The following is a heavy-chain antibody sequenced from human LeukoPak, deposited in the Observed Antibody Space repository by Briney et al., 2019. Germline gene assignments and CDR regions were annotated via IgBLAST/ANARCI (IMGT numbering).Heavy chain of an antibody. CDR1: GFTFSGSA. Sequence: GGSLRLSCAASGFTFSGSAMHWVRQASGKGLEWVGRIRSKANSYATAYAASVKGRFTISRDDSKNTAYLQMNSLRTEDTALYYCAKDIVDTAMGRGGNWFDPWGQGTLVTVSS. J-gene: IGHJ5*02. CDR3: AKDIVDTAMGRGGNWFDP. D-gene: IGHD5-18*01. CDR2: IRSKANSYAT. V-gene: IGHV3-73*01.